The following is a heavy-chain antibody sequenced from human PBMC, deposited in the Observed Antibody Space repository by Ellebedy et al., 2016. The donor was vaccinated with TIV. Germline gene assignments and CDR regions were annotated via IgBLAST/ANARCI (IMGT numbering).Heavy chain of an antibody. CDR3: AFSVRGLSGYYYGMDV. J-gene: IGHJ6*02. V-gene: IGHV1-69*04. CDR1: GGTFSSYA. CDR2: FIPILGIA. D-gene: IGHD3-16*02. Sequence: AASVKVSCKASGGTFSSYAISWVRQPPAQGLEWMGRFIPILGIANYAQKFQGRVTITSDKSTSKAYMELSSLRSEDKAVYYCAFSVRGLSGYYYGMDVWGQGTTVTVSS.